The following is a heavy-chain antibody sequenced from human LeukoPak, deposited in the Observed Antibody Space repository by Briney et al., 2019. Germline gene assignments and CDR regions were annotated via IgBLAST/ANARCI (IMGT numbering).Heavy chain of an antibody. D-gene: IGHD1-26*01. Sequence: SETLSLTCTVSGASVSSASYWTWIRQPPGKGVEWIAHIYNGVNTNYSPSLKSRVTISVDTSKNQFSLRLNSVTAADTAVYYCARSRAFNSGAFDPWGQGSLVTVSS. CDR3: ARSRAFNSGAFDP. V-gene: IGHV4-61*01. CDR2: IYNGVNT. CDR1: GASVSSASY. J-gene: IGHJ5*02.